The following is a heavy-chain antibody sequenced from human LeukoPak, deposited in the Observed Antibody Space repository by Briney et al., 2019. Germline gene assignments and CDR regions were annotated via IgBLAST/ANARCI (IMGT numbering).Heavy chain of an antibody. CDR3: ARGPSSNWSGLDF. CDR2: ISPTGSTT. V-gene: IGHV3-74*01. J-gene: IGHJ4*02. D-gene: IGHD6-13*01. Sequence: GGSLRLSCAASGFSFSGHWMHWARQLPGKGLVWVSRISPTGSTTSYADSVKGRFTVSRDNAKNTLYPQVYNLRAEDTAVYYCARGPSSNWSGLDFWGQGTLLTVSS. CDR1: GFSFSGHW.